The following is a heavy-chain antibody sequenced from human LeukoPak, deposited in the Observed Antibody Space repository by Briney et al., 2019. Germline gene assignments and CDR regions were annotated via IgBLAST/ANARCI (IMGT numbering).Heavy chain of an antibody. V-gene: IGHV3-23*01. CDR3: AKDLQEKWWTALDAFDI. CDR1: GFTFSSYA. D-gene: IGHD2-15*01. Sequence: PGGSLRLSCAASGFTFSSYAMSWVRQAPGKGLEWVSAISGSGGSTYYADSVKGRFTISRDNPKNTLYLQMNSLRAEDTAVYYCAKDLQEKWWTALDAFDIWGQGTMVTVS. J-gene: IGHJ3*02. CDR2: ISGSGGST.